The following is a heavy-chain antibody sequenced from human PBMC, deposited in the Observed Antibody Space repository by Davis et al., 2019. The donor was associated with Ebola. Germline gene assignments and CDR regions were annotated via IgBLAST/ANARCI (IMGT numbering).Heavy chain of an antibody. CDR2: INHSGST. D-gene: IGHD5-18*01. J-gene: IGHJ4*02. Sequence: PSETLSLTCAVYGGSFSGYYWSWIRQPPGKGLEWIGEINHSGSTNYNPSLKSRVTISVDTSKNQFSLKLSSVTAADTAVYYCARAVDTAMGQIDYWGQGTLVTVSS. V-gene: IGHV4-34*01. CDR3: ARAVDTAMGQIDY. CDR1: GGSFSGYY.